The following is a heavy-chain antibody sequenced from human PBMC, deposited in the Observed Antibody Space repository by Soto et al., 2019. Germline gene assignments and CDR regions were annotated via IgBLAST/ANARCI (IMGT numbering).Heavy chain of an antibody. V-gene: IGHV4-31*03. CDR2: IYFRGNT. Sequence: SETLSLTCSVSGDSISRIDYYWTWIRQHPEKGLGWIGNIYFRGNTYYSPSLESRLTISVDTSKNQFSLRLTSVTAADTAVYYCAREGGSYDSGGYLIRGAFDIWGQGTMVTVSS. CDR3: AREGGSYDSGGYLIRGAFDI. D-gene: IGHD3-22*01. CDR1: GDSISRIDYY. J-gene: IGHJ3*02.